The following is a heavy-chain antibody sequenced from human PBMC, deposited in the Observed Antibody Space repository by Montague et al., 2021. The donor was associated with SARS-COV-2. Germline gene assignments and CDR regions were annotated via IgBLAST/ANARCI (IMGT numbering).Heavy chain of an antibody. Sequence: SETLSLTCIVSGRSVRSYYWSWIRQPPGKGLEWIGYIYDSGSTNYTPSLKSRVTISVDTSKNQFSLKLCSVTAADTAVYFCARATSVRGAVSWFGPWGQGILVTVSS. CDR1: GRSVRSYY. V-gene: IGHV4-59*02. CDR2: IYDSGST. J-gene: IGHJ5*02. D-gene: IGHD3-10*01. CDR3: ARATSVRGAVSWFGP.